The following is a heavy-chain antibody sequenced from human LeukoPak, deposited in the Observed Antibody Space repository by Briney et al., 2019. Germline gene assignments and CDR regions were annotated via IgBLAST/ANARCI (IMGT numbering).Heavy chain of an antibody. V-gene: IGHV3-9*03. CDR1: GFTFDDYA. CDR2: ISWNSGSI. J-gene: IGHJ4*02. Sequence: GRSLRLSCAASGFTFDDYAMHWVRQAPGKGLVWVSGISWNSGSIGYADSVKGRFTISRDNAKNSLYLQMNSLRAEDMALYYCAKGGYYYDSSGYSDYFDYWGQGTLVTVSS. CDR3: AKGGYYYDSSGYSDYFDY. D-gene: IGHD3-22*01.